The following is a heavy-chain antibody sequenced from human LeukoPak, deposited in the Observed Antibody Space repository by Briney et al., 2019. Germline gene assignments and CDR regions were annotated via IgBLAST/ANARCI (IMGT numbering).Heavy chain of an antibody. J-gene: IGHJ4*02. V-gene: IGHV3-23*01. CDR2: ISISGAT. Sequence: GGSLRLSCAASGFTFDNYAMSWVRQAPGQGLEWISLISISGATHYADSVKGRFTISRDNSKTTLFLQMNSLRAEDTAVYYCARQLGYCDSGACYFDYWGQGTLVTVSS. CDR1: GFTFDNYA. D-gene: IGHD3-22*01. CDR3: ARQLGYCDSGACYFDY.